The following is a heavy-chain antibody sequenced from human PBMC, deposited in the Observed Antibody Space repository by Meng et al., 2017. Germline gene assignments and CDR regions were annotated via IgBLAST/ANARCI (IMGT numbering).Heavy chain of an antibody. J-gene: IGHJ5*02. Sequence: ASVKVSCKASGYTFTGYYMHWVRQAPGQGLEWMGWINPNSGGTNYAQKFQGRVTMTRDTSISTAYMELSRLRSDDTAVYYCAREGHPTSNWIDPWGQGTLVTVSS. CDR2: INPNSGGT. CDR3: AREGHPTSNWIDP. CDR1: GYTFTGYY. V-gene: IGHV1-2*02.